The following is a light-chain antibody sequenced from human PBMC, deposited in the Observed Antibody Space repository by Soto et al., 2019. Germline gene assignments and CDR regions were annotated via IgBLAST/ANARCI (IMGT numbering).Light chain of an antibody. V-gene: IGKV3-20*01. J-gene: IGKJ5*01. CDR2: GES. CDR1: QSVRRRY. Sequence: SQSVRRRYLDWYQQKYGQAPRIXMSGESSRDNGIPDRLSGSGSGTELTITVSRLQPEDFALYYCQQYGNLPITXGQGTRLEIK. CDR3: QQYGNLPIT.